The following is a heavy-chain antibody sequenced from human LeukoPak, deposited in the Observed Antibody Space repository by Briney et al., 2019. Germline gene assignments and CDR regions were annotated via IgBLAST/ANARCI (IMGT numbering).Heavy chain of an antibody. CDR2: IGAADDT. V-gene: IGHV3-13*04. D-gene: IGHD1-26*01. Sequence: PGGSLRLSCAASGFTFSNYDMFWVRQTTGKGLEWVSTIGAADDTYYPGSVRGRFTIPRESAKDSLYLQMNSLRAGDTAVYYCARGSGSHFDYWGQGTLVTVSS. CDR1: GFTFSNYD. CDR3: ARGSGSHFDY. J-gene: IGHJ4*02.